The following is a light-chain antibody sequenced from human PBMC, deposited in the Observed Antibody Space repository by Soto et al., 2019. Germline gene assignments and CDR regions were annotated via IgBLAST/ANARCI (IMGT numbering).Light chain of an antibody. CDR2: SAS. J-gene: IGKJ4*01. CDR1: QGISNW. V-gene: IGKV1-12*01. CDR3: QQVNNFPLT. Sequence: DIQMTQSPLFVSASVGDRVTITCRASQGISNWLAWYQQKPGKAPNLLIYSASNLESGVPSRFSGSGSGTDFTLTITSLQPEDFATYYCQQVNNFPLTFGGGTKVEIK.